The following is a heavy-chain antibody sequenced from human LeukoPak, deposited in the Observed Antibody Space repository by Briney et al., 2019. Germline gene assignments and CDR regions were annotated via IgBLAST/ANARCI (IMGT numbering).Heavy chain of an antibody. CDR3: ARSIAASGKNFDY. CDR1: GDSCSSNNRA. J-gene: IGHJ4*02. V-gene: IGHV6-1*01. Sequence: SQTLSLTCAISGDSCSSNNRAWNWIRQSPARGLEWLGRTYYRYKLYYDYAGSVQSPISIHPDPSKNQFSPQLPSVTPEDTAVYYCARSIAASGKNFDYWGQGPLVTVHS. D-gene: IGHD6-13*01. CDR2: TYYRYKLYY.